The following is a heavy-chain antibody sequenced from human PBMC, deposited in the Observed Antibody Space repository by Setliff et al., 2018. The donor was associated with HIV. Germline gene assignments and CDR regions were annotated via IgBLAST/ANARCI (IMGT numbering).Heavy chain of an antibody. CDR1: GFTFTSYG. V-gene: IGHV3-30*02. D-gene: IGHD7-27*01. CDR2: IRYDGSNK. Sequence: GGSLRLSCAASGFTFTSYGMHWVRQAPGKGLEWVAFIRYDGSNKYYGDSVKGRFTISRDNSKNTLYLQMNSLSAEDAAVYYCTRDPPTSGWYFDLWGRGTLVTVSS. CDR3: TRDPPTSGWYFDL. J-gene: IGHJ2*01.